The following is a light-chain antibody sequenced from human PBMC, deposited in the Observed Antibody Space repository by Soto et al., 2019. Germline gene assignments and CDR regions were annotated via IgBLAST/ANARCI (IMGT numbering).Light chain of an antibody. CDR3: SSYTSSSTPYV. Sequence: QSVLTQPASVSGSPGQSITISCTGTSSDVGGYNYVSWYQQHPGKALKLMIYEVSNRPSGVSNRFSGSKSGNTASLTISGLQAEDEADYYCSSYTSSSTPYVFGTGTRSPS. V-gene: IGLV2-14*01. CDR2: EVS. CDR1: SSDVGGYNY. J-gene: IGLJ1*01.